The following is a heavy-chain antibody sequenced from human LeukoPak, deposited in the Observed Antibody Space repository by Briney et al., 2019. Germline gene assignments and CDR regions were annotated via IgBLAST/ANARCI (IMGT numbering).Heavy chain of an antibody. V-gene: IGHV1-2*02. CDR1: GYTFTGYY. CDR2: INPNSGGT. J-gene: IGHJ4*02. Sequence: GASVKVSCKASGYTFTGYYMHWVRQPPGQGLEWMGWINPNSGGTNHAQKFQGRVTMTRDTSISTAYMELSRLRSDDTAVYYCARGDARDSSSSVDYWGQGTLVTVSS. D-gene: IGHD6-6*01. CDR3: ARGDARDSSSSVDY.